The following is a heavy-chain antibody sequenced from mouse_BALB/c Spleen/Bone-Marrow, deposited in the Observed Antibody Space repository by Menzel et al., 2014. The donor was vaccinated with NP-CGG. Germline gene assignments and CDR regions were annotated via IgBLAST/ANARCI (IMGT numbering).Heavy chain of an antibody. CDR2: ISNGGGSA. CDR1: GFTFSSYT. V-gene: IGHV5-12-2*01. D-gene: IGHD1-1*01. J-gene: IGHJ3*01. CDR3: ARGIYSYESSCAY. Sequence: EVQLVESGGGLVQPVGSLKLSCAASGFTFSSYTMSWVRQTPEKRLEWVAYISNGGGSAYYPDTVKGRFTISRDNAKNSLYLQMSSLKSEETAMYYCARGIYSYESSCAYWGQGTLVTVSA.